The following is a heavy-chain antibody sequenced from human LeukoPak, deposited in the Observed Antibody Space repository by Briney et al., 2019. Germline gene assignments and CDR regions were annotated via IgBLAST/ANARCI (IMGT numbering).Heavy chain of an antibody. D-gene: IGHD4-23*01. Sequence: PSETLSLTCAVYGGSFSGYYWSWIRQPPGKGLEWIGEINHSGSTNYNPSLKSRVTISVDTSKNQFSLKLSSVTAADTAVYYCARYGGKGAGYYYYYGMDVWGQGTTVTVSS. J-gene: IGHJ6*02. CDR1: GGSFSGYY. CDR2: INHSGST. V-gene: IGHV4-34*01. CDR3: ARYGGKGAGYYYYYGMDV.